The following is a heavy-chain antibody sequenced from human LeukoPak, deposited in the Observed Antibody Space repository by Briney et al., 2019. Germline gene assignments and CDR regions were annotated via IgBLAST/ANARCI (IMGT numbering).Heavy chain of an antibody. Sequence: GASVKVSCKASGYTFTSCDINWVRQATGQGLEWMGWMNPNSGNTGYAQKFQGRVTITRNTSISTAYMELRSLRSDDTAVYYCARDLEYSSSYPGDYWGQGTLVTVSS. J-gene: IGHJ4*02. V-gene: IGHV1-8*03. CDR2: MNPNSGNT. CDR1: GYTFTSCD. D-gene: IGHD6-6*01. CDR3: ARDLEYSSSYPGDY.